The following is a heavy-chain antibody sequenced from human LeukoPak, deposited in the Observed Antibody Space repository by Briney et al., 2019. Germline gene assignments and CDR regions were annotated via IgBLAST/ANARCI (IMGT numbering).Heavy chain of an antibody. CDR2: IIPIFGTA. CDR1: GGAFSSYA. Sequence: SVKVSCKASGGAFSSYAISWVRQAPGQGLEWMGRIIPIFGTANYAQKFQGRVTITTDESTSTAYMELSSLRSEDTAVYYCASEGGVAAAALDYWGQGTLVTVSS. CDR3: ASEGGVAAAALDY. V-gene: IGHV1-69*05. D-gene: IGHD6-13*01. J-gene: IGHJ4*02.